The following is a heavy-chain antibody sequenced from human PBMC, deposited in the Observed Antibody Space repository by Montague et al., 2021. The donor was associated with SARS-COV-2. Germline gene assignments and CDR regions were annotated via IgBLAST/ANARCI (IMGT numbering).Heavy chain of an antibody. V-gene: IGHV4-59*02. CDR3: ARTGDNTGYYSSAYLRFLM. CDR2: KFYSGST. J-gene: IGHJ3*02. CDR1: GASVTDYY. Sequence: SETLSLTCTVSGASVTDYYWSWIRQPPGKGLEWIAYKFYSGSTNYNPSLKSRGTISIDTSKNQVSLRLSSVTAADTAVYFCARTGDNTGYYSSAYLRFLMWGQGTMVTVSS. D-gene: IGHD3-22*01.